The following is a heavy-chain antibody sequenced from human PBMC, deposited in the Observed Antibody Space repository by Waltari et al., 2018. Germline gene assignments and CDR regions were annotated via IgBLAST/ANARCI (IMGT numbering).Heavy chain of an antibody. CDR1: GYTFTSYD. Sequence: QVQLVQSGAEVKKPGASVKVSCKASGYTFTSYDINWVRQATGQGLEWMGWVNPNRGNTGEEQKFQGRGTMTRKTSIGTADMELSSLRSEDTGVYYWARWLPADAFDIWGQGTMVTVSS. CDR3: ARWLPADAFDI. J-gene: IGHJ3*02. D-gene: IGHD5-12*01. CDR2: VNPNRGNT. V-gene: IGHV1-8*02.